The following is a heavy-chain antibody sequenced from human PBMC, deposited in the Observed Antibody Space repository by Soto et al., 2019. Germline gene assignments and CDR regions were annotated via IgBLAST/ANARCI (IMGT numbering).Heavy chain of an antibody. Sequence: SETLSLTCSVSGGCISSNSYSWGWIRQPPGKGLEWIGTLYSSRDTYYNPSLKSRVTISADTSQNQFSLGLTSVTATDTAVYFCARHPGYCSGGGCNGQYTLDVWGQGTTVT. D-gene: IGHD2-15*01. CDR1: GGCISSNSYS. CDR2: LYSSRDT. V-gene: IGHV4-39*01. J-gene: IGHJ6*02. CDR3: ARHPGYCSGGGCNGQYTLDV.